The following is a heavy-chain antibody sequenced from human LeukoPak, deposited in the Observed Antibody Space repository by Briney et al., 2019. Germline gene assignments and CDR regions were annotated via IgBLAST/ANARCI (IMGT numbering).Heavy chain of an antibody. CDR2: IRYDGSNK. D-gene: IGHD3-3*01. CDR3: ANTYYDFWSGLDY. CDR1: GFTFSSYG. Sequence: GGSLRLSCAASGFTFSSYGMHWVRRAPGKGLEWVAFIRYDGSNKYYADSVKGRFTISRDNSKNTLYLQMNSLRAEDTAVYYCANTYYDFWSGLDYWGQGTLVTVSS. J-gene: IGHJ4*02. V-gene: IGHV3-30*02.